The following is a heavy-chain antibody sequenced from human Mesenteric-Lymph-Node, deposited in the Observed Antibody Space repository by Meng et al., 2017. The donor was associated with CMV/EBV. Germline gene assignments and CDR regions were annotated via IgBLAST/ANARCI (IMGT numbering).Heavy chain of an antibody. D-gene: IGHD6-13*01. J-gene: IGHJ1*01. V-gene: IGHV4-61*01. Sequence: GSVSSGSYYWSWIRQPPGKGLEWIGYIYYSGSTNYNPSLKSRVTISVDTSKNQFSLKLSSVTAADTAVYYCARVERQQLVDRYFQHWGQGTLVTVSS. CDR1: GSVSSGSYY. CDR3: ARVERQQLVDRYFQH. CDR2: IYYSGST.